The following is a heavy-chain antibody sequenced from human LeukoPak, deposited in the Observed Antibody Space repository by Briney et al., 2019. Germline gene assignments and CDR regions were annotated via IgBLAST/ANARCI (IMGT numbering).Heavy chain of an antibody. V-gene: IGHV3-53*01. J-gene: IGHJ4*02. Sequence: PGGSLRLSCTVSGFTVSSNSMSWVRQAPGKGLEWVSFIYSDNTHYSDSVKGRFTISRDNAKKSLYLQMHSLRAEDTAFYHCARVKGEGAHFDYWGQGTLVTVSS. CDR2: IYSDNT. D-gene: IGHD1-26*01. CDR1: GFTVSSNS. CDR3: ARVKGEGAHFDY.